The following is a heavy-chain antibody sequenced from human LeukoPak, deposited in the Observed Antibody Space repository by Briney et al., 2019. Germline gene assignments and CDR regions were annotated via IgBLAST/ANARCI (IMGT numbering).Heavy chain of an antibody. J-gene: IGHJ4*02. V-gene: IGHV3-7*01. Sequence: GGSLRLSCAASGFTFSSYWMSWVRQAPGKGLEWVANIKQDGREKYYVDSVKGRFTISRDNAKNSLYLQMNSLRAEDTAVYYCTRETRITIFGVVNTDYFDYWGQGTLVTVSS. D-gene: IGHD3-3*01. CDR3: TRETRITIFGVVNTDYFDY. CDR1: GFTFSSYW. CDR2: IKQDGREK.